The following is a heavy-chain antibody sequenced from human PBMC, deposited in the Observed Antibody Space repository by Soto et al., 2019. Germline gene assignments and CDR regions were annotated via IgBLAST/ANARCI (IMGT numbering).Heavy chain of an antibody. Sequence: QVQLVQSGAEVKKPGASVRVSCKASGYTFTNYGITWVRQAPGQGLEWMGWISGYNAKTNYAQKLQGRVTMTTDTSTSTAYMELRSLRSDDTAVYYCARGIAVADPCNWFDPWGQGTLVTVSS. D-gene: IGHD6-19*01. CDR2: ISGYNAKT. V-gene: IGHV1-18*01. J-gene: IGHJ5*02. CDR3: ARGIAVADPCNWFDP. CDR1: GYTFTNYG.